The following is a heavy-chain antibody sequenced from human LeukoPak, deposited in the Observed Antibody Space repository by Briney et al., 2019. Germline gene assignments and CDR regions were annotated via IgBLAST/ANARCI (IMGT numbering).Heavy chain of an antibody. CDR2: ISSSSNLI. J-gene: IGHJ4*02. CDR1: GFTFSSYS. Sequence: GGSLRLSCAASGFTFSSYSMTWVRQAPGKGLEWVSYISSSSNLINYADVEKRRFTFSRDNTKNLLYLLKNILRDEDTVVYCCVRDKDWGFDYCGQGTLVTVTS. V-gene: IGHV3-48*02. D-gene: IGHD3-16*01. CDR3: VRDKDWGFDY.